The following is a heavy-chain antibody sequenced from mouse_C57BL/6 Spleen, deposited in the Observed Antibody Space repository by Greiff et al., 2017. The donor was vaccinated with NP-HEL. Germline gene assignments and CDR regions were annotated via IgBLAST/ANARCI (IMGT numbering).Heavy chain of an antibody. CDR2: ISYDGSN. D-gene: IGHD2-4*01. J-gene: IGHJ3*01. CDR3: ARRGLRQDDWFAY. CDR1: GYSITSGYY. V-gene: IGHV3-6*01. Sequence: VQLQQSGPGLVKPSQSLSLTCSVTGYSITSGYYWNWIRQFPGNKLEWMGYISYDGSNNYNPSLKNRISITRDTSKNQFFLKLNSVTTEDTATYYCARRGLRQDDWFAYWGQGTLVTVSA.